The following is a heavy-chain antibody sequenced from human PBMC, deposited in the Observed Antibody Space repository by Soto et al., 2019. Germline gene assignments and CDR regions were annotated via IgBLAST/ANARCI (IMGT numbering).Heavy chain of an antibody. CDR2: IYATGTT. CDR1: GASISGFY. D-gene: IGHD1-7*01. V-gene: IGHV4-4*07. J-gene: IGHJ4*02. Sequence: SEPLSLTCTVSGASISGFYWSWIRKSAGKGLEWIGRIYATGTTDYNPSLKSRVMMSVDTSKKQFSLKLRSVTAADTAVYYCAMAGNYRYFDSWGQGVLVTVSS. CDR3: AMAGNYRYFDS.